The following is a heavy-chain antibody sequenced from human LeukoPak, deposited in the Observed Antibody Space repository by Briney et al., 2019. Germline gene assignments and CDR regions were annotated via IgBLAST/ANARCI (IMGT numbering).Heavy chain of an antibody. CDR2: MNPNSGNT. Sequence: ASVKVSCKASGYTFTSYDINWVRQATGQGLEWMGWMNPNSGNTGYAQKFQGRVTMTRDTSISTAYMELSRLRSDDTAVYYCARGRGQQLSRKHAFDIWGQGTMVTVSS. CDR1: GYTFTSYD. CDR3: ARGRGQQLSRKHAFDI. D-gene: IGHD6-13*01. J-gene: IGHJ3*02. V-gene: IGHV1-8*01.